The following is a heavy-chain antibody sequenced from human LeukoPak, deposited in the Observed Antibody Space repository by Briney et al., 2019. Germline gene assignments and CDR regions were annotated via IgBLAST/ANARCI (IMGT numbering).Heavy chain of an antibody. CDR1: GFTFSSYA. CDR3: AKGVQFCDY. D-gene: IGHD4-4*01. J-gene: IGHJ4*02. CDR2: ISGSGGST. V-gene: IGHV3-23*01. Sequence: AGGSLRLSCAASGFTFSSYAMSWVRQAPGKGLVWVSAISGSGGSTYYADSVEGRFTISRDNSKNTVYLQMNGLRAEDTAVYYCAKGVQFCDYWGQGTLVTVSS.